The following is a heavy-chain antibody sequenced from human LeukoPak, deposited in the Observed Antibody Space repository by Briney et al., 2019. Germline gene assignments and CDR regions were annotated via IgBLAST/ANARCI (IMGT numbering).Heavy chain of an antibody. CDR1: GGSISSYY. CDR2: IYYSGST. J-gene: IGHJ5*02. V-gene: IGHV4-59*01. CDR3: ARVYSSGWSPRWFDP. Sequence: PSETLSLTCTVSGGSISSYYWSWIRQPPGKGLEWIGCIYYSGSTNYNPSLKSRVTISVDTSKNQFSLKLSSVTAADTAVYYCARVYSSGWSPRWFDPWGQGTLVTVSS. D-gene: IGHD6-19*01.